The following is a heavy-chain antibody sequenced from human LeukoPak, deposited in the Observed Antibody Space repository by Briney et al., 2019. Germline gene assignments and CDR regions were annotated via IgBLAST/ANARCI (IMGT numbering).Heavy chain of an antibody. CDR3: TRDSSGWQNYFDY. CDR1: GFTFSDYY. V-gene: IGHV3-11*01. J-gene: IGHJ4*02. D-gene: IGHD6-19*01. CDR2: ISSSGSTI. Sequence: GGSLRLSCAASGFTFSDYYMSWIRQAPGKGLEWVSYISSSGSTIYYADSVKGRFTISRDNAKNSLYLQMNSLKIEDTAVYYCTRDSSGWQNYFDYWGQGTLVTVSS.